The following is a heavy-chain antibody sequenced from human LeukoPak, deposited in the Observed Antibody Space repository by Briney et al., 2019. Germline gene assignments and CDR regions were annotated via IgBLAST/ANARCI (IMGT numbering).Heavy chain of an antibody. Sequence: PGASVKVSCKASGYTFTSYGISWVRQAPGQGLEWMGITNPSGGSTSYAQKFQGRVTMTRDTSTSTVYMELSSLRSEDTAVYYCARSGRGDEWELQEFDYWGQGTLVTVSS. V-gene: IGHV1-46*01. CDR1: GYTFTSYG. J-gene: IGHJ4*02. D-gene: IGHD1-26*01. CDR2: TNPSGGST. CDR3: ARSGRGDEWELQEFDY.